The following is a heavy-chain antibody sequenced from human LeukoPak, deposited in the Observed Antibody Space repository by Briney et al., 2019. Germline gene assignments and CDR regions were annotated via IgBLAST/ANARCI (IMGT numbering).Heavy chain of an antibody. V-gene: IGHV3-30*02. CDR3: AKDPEGGATYYSDY. D-gene: IGHD1-26*01. CDR1: GFAFSSYG. Sequence: QPGGSLRLSCAASGFAFSSYGTHWVRQAPGKGLEWVAFIRYDGSNKYYADSVKGRFTISRDNSKNTLYLQMNSLRAEDTAVYYCAKDPEGGATYYSDYWGQGTLVTVSS. CDR2: IRYDGSNK. J-gene: IGHJ4*02.